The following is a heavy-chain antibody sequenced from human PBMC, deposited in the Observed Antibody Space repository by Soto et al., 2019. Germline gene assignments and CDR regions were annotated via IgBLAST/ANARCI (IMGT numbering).Heavy chain of an antibody. CDR1: GFTFSTYT. V-gene: IGHV3-23*01. D-gene: IGHD2-8*01. CDR2: ISGTMGSVRDP. J-gene: IGHJ4*02. Sequence: GGSLRLSCVTSGFTFSTYTMSWVRRAPGKGLEWVSVISGTMGSVRDPYYADTVQGRFTISRDDFRSTLYLQMNSLRAEDTAIYYCAKARCTSSTCYVPDFWGQGTLVTVSS. CDR3: AKARCTSSTCYVPDF.